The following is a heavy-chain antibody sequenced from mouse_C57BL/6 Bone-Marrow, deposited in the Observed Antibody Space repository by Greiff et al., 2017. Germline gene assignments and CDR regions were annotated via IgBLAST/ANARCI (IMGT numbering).Heavy chain of an antibody. CDR1: GFNIKNTY. V-gene: IGHV14-3*01. CDR3: ASPYYGGSCPFAY. CDR2: IDPANGNT. D-gene: IGHD1-1*01. Sequence: VQLQQSVAELVRPGASVKLSCTAPGFNIKNTYMHWVKQRPEQGLEWIGRIDPANGNTKYAPQFQGKATITSDTSSKTAYLQLSSLTSEDADIYYCASPYYGGSCPFAYWGQGTLVTVSA. J-gene: IGHJ3*01.